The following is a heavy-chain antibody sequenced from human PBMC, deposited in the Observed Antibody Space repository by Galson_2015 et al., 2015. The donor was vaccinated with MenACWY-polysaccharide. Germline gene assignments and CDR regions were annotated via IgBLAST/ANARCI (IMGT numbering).Heavy chain of an antibody. CDR1: GASISSGRHY. CDR2: IYYNERG. CDR3: AGISDSETSFGWFDP. V-gene: IGHV4-31*11. Sequence: TLSLTCAVSGASISSGRHYWSWFRQYPGRRLEWITHIYYNERGNYNPSLRSRVTISVDMSKNQFSLNLNSVTAADTAVYFCAGISDSETSFGWFDPWGQGTLVTVSS. J-gene: IGHJ5*02. D-gene: IGHD2/OR15-2a*01.